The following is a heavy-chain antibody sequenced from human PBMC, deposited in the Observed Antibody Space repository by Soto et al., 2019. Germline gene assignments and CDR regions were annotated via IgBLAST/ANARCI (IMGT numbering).Heavy chain of an antibody. CDR2: IWYDGSKE. D-gene: IGHD2-15*01. CDR3: AREQGGSYCSGGTCYPKGLGY. V-gene: IGHV3-33*01. CDR1: GFSFRTYG. J-gene: IGHJ4*02. Sequence: QVQLVESGGGVVQPGRSLRLSCAASGFSFRTYGMHWVRQAPGKGLEWVAVIWYDGSKEYYADSVKGRFTISRDNSKNTLYLQRSSLTAGDTAVYYCAREQGGSYCSGGTCYPKGLGYWGQGTLVTVSS.